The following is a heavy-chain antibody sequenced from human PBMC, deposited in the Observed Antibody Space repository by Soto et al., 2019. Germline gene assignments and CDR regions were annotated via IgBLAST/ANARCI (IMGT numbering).Heavy chain of an antibody. V-gene: IGHV4-59*01. CDR3: ARDLWGYCGADCYPLDV. D-gene: IGHD2-21*02. Sequence: SETLSLTCTVSGGSISSYYWSWIRQPPGKELEWIGYMYNTGSTIYNPSLKSRDTISVDTSKNQFSLKLNSVTAADTAVYFCARDLWGYCGADCYPLDVWGQGTTVTVSS. J-gene: IGHJ6*02. CDR1: GGSISSYY. CDR2: MYNTGST.